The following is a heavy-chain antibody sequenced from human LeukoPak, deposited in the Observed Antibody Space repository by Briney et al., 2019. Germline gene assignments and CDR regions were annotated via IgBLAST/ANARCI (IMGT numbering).Heavy chain of an antibody. CDR1: GFTFSGYW. J-gene: IGHJ4*02. V-gene: IGHV3-74*01. Sequence: GGSLRLSCAASGFTFSGYWMHWVRQAPGQGLVWVSRINSDGSSTNYADSVKGRFTISRDNTKNTLYLQMNSLRAEDTAVYYCARGRNYGGDYFDYWGQGTLVTVSS. CDR3: ARGRNYGGDYFDY. CDR2: INSDGSST. D-gene: IGHD1-7*01.